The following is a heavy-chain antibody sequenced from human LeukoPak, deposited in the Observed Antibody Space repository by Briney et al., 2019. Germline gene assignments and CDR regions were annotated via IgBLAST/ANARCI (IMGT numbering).Heavy chain of an antibody. CDR1: GVSISSSTYY. J-gene: IGHJ6*02. CDR2: IFYSGNT. Sequence: SETLSLTCAVSGVSISSSTYYWGWIRQPPGKGLEWIGSIFYSGNTYYNPSLKSRVTISVDTSKSQFSLKLSSVTAADTAVYYCARVYEVTTLAVYYYGMDVWGQGTTVTVSS. CDR3: ARVYEVTTLAVYYYGMDV. D-gene: IGHD4-17*01. V-gene: IGHV4-39*01.